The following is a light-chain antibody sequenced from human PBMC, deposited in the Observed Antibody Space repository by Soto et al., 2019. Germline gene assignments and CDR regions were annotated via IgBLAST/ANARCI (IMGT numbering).Light chain of an antibody. CDR3: SSYTSSSTLEVV. CDR2: EVS. J-gene: IGLJ2*01. V-gene: IGLV2-14*01. Sequence: QSALTQPASVSGSPGQSITISCTGTSSDIGGYDYVSWYQHYPGKAPKLMIFEVSYRPSGVSNRFSGSKSGNTASLTISGLQAEDEADYYCSSYTSSSTLEVVFGGGTKLTVL. CDR1: SSDIGGYDY.